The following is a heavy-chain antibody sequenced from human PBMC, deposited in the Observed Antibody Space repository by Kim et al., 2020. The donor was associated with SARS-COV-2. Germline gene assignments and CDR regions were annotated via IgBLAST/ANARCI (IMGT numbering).Heavy chain of an antibody. CDR1: GYSFTTYA. CDR3: AKTIWDCRGPTYYSYFDY. V-gene: IGHV7-4-1*02. J-gene: IGHJ4*02. Sequence: ASVKVSCKTSGYSFTTYAIHWVRQAPGRGLEWMGWINTNTGNPTYAQGFTGRFVFSLDTSVSTTYLQISSLKAEDTAVYYCAKTIWDCRGPTYYSYFDYWGQGTLVTVSS. D-gene: IGHD2-15*01. CDR2: INTNTGNP.